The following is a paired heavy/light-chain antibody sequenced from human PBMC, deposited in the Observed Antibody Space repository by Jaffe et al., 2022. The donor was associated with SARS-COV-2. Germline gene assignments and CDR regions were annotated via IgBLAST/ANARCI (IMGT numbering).Heavy chain of an antibody. J-gene: IGHJ4*02. CDR1: GYTFTGYY. Sequence: QVQLVQSGAEVKKPGASVKVSCKASGYTFTGYYMHWVRQAPGQGLEWMGWINPNSGGTNYAQKFQGRVTMTRDTSISTAYMELSRLRSDDTAVYYCARGALNIYCSGGSCYDFYFDYWGQGTLVTVSS. CDR3: ARGALNIYCSGGSCYDFYFDY. V-gene: IGHV1-2*02. CDR2: INPNSGGT. D-gene: IGHD2-15*01.
Light chain of an antibody. CDR3: QQYYSTLVT. CDR1: QSVLYSSNNKNY. CDR2: WAS. Sequence: DIVMTQSPDSLAVSLGERATINCKSSQSVLYSSNNKNYLAWYQQKPGQPPKLLIYWASTRESGVPDRFSGSGSGTDFTLTISSLQAEDVAVYYCQQYYSTLVTFGQGTKLEIK. V-gene: IGKV4-1*01. J-gene: IGKJ2*01.